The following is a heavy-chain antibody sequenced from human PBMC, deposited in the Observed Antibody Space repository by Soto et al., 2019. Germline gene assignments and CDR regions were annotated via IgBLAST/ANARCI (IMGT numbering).Heavy chain of an antibody. CDR3: ARGTILPGATSWLDP. D-gene: IGHD2-2*01. V-gene: IGHV1-69*01. CDR2: IIPMTGTP. J-gene: IGHJ5*02. Sequence: QVQLVQSGAEVKTPGSSVEVSCKASGGIFSSFSITWVRQVPGHGLEWMGGIIPMTGTPNYAETFQGRLTLTASASTRTAYLVLSSLKSEDTAVYYCARGTILPGATSWLDPWGQGTVVIVSS. CDR1: GGIFSSFS.